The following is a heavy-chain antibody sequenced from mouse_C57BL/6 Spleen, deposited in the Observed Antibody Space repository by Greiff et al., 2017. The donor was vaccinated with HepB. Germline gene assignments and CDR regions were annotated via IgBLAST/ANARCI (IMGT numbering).Heavy chain of an antibody. Sequence: VQLQQSGAELVMPGASVKLSCKASGYTFTSYWMHWVKQRPGQGLEWIGEIDPSDSYTNYNQKFKGKSTLTVDKSSSTAYMQLSSLTSEDSAVYYCARSGDGFSCFDYGGQGTTLTVPS. J-gene: IGHJ2*01. CDR1: GYTFTSYW. V-gene: IGHV1-69*01. CDR3: ARSGDGFSCFDY. CDR2: IDPSDSYT. D-gene: IGHD2-3*01.